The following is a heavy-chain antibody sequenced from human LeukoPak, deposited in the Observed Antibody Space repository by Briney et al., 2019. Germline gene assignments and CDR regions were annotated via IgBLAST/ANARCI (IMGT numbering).Heavy chain of an antibody. D-gene: IGHD2-8*02. Sequence: ASVKVSCKASGYTFTNYGISWVRQAPGQGLEWMGWISAYNGNTNYAQKFQGRVTITADESTSTAYMELSSLRSEDTAVYYCARSSGGSFIGVDYWGQGTLVTVSS. CDR1: GYTFTNYG. CDR2: ISAYNGNT. CDR3: ARSSGGSFIGVDY. J-gene: IGHJ4*02. V-gene: IGHV1-18*01.